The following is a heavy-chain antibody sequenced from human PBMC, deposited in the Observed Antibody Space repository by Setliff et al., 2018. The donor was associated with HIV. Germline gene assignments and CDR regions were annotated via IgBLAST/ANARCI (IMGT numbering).Heavy chain of an antibody. Sequence: RLRETLSLTCTVTGGSISSGGFYWTWIRQAPGKGLKWVSYISSSSSYTNYADSVKGRFTISRDNAKNSLYLQMNSLRAEDTAVYYCASDLRWYDSSGSHDAFDIWGQGTMVTVSS. J-gene: IGHJ3*02. CDR3: ASDLRWYDSSGSHDAFDI. V-gene: IGHV3-11*05. CDR2: ISSSSSYT. D-gene: IGHD3-22*01. CDR1: GGSISSGGFY.